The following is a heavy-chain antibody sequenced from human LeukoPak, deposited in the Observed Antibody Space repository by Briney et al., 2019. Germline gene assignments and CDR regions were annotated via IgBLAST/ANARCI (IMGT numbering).Heavy chain of an antibody. D-gene: IGHD3-9*01. CDR1: GFSFSSYE. CDR2: ISSSSSYI. CDR3: ARDRTYYDILTGYYNPGAFDI. J-gene: IGHJ3*02. Sequence: PGGSLRLSCAASGFSFSSYEMNWVRQAPGKGLEWVSSISSSSSYIYYADSVKGRFTISRDNAKNSLYLQMNSLRAEDTAVYYCARDRTYYDILTGYYNPGAFDIWGQGTMVTVSS. V-gene: IGHV3-21*01.